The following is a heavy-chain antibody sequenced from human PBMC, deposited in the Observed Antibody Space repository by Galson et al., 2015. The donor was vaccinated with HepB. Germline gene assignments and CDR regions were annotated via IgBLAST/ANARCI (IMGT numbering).Heavy chain of an antibody. CDR1: GFTFSDYY. CDR2: ISSSGSTI. D-gene: IGHD4-23*01. J-gene: IGHJ3*02. Sequence: SLRLSCAASGFTFSDYYMSWIRQAPGKGLEWVSYISSSGSTIYYADSVKGRFTISRDNAKNSLYLQMNSLRAEDTAVYYCARGTVVTSYDAFDIWGQGTMVTVSS. V-gene: IGHV3-11*01. CDR3: ARGTVVTSYDAFDI.